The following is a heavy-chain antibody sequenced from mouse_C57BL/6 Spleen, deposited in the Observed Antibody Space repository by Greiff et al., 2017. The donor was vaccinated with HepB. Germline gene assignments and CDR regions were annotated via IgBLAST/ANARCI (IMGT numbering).Heavy chain of an antibody. D-gene: IGHD1-1*01. CDR2: IHPNSGST. Sequence: QVQLKQPGAELVKPGASVKLSCKASGYTFTSYWMHWVKQRPGQGLEWIGMIHPNSGSTNYNEKFKSKATLTVDKSSSTAYMQLSSLTSEDSAVYYCARGVFTTVVAPYAMDYWGQGTSVTVSS. CDR3: ARGVFTTVVAPYAMDY. J-gene: IGHJ4*01. CDR1: GYTFTSYW. V-gene: IGHV1-64*01.